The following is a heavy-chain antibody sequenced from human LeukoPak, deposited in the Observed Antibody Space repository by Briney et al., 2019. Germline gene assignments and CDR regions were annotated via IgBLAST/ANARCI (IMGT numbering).Heavy chain of an antibody. D-gene: IGHD1-26*01. CDR3: ARLKGEVGATSYISFDY. CDR1: GYSFTSYW. Sequence: PGESLKISCKGSGYSFTSYWIGCVRQMPGKGLEWMGIIYPGDSDTRYSPSFQGQVTISADKSISTAYLQWSSLKASDTAMYYCARLKGEVGATSYISFDYWGQGTLVTVSS. V-gene: IGHV5-51*01. J-gene: IGHJ4*02. CDR2: IYPGDSDT.